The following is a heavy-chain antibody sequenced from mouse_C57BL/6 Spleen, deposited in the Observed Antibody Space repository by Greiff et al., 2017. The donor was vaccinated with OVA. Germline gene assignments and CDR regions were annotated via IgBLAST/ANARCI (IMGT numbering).Heavy chain of an antibody. CDR1: GFTFSDYG. CDR3: ARGLYGTPPGGFDY. J-gene: IGHJ2*01. Sequence: DVMLVESGAGLVKPGGSLKLSCAASGFTFSDYGMHWVRQAPEKGLEWVAYISSGSSAIYYADTVKGRFTLSRDNATNTLFLQLTSLRSEDTAMYYCARGLYGTPPGGFDYWGQGTTLTVSS. D-gene: IGHD1-1*01. V-gene: IGHV5-17*01. CDR2: ISSGSSAI.